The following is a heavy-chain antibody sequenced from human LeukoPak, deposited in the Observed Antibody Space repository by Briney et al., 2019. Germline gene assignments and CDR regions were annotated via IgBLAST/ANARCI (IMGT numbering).Heavy chain of an antibody. D-gene: IGHD5-24*01. CDR2: IKQDGSEK. V-gene: IGHV3-7*01. Sequence: GGSLRLSCAASGFTFSDYYMSWIRQAPGKGLEWVANIKQDGSEKYYVDSVKGRFTISRDNAKNSLYLQMNSLRAEDTAVYYCARHRILEMATIGYFDYWGQGTLVTVSS. CDR3: ARHRILEMATIGYFDY. CDR1: GFTFSDYY. J-gene: IGHJ4*02.